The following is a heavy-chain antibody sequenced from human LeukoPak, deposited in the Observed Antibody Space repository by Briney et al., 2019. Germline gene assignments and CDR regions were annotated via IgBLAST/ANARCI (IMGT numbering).Heavy chain of an antibody. Sequence: PGGSLRLSCAASGFTFSSYAMSWVRQAPGEGLEWVSAISGSGGSTYYADSVKGRFTISRDNSKNTLYLQMNSLRAEDTAVYYCAKGAVISGNYYVRFDCWGQGTLVTVSS. CDR3: AKGAVISGNYYVRFDC. J-gene: IGHJ4*02. CDR1: GFTFSSYA. V-gene: IGHV3-23*01. D-gene: IGHD1-7*01. CDR2: ISGSGGST.